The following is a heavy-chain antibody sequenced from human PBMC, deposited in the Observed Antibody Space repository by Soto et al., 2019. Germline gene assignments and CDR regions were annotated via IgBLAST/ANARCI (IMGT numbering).Heavy chain of an antibody. CDR3: ARWDYGYYARFDY. D-gene: IGHD4-17*01. CDR2: MNPNSGNT. J-gene: IGHJ4*02. Sequence: QVQLVQSGAEVKKSGASVKVSCKASGYTFTSHDINWVRQATGQGLEWMGWMNPNSGNTGYAQKYQGRVTMTRNTSISTAYMEQSSLRSEDTAVYYCARWDYGYYARFDYWGQGTLVTVSS. CDR1: GYTFTSHD. V-gene: IGHV1-8*01.